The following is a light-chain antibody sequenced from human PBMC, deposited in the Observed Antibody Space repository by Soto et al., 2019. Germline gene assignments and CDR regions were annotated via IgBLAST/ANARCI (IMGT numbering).Light chain of an antibody. J-gene: IGKJ1*01. CDR1: QNVXSN. V-gene: IGKV3-15*01. CDR3: QQYKNGTRT. CDR2: GAS. Sequence: IVMTQCPATLSVSRGERATLSCRTSQNVXSNLAWYQQKPGQAPRFLXDGASTTATGSPARLSGSGSGTEFTLTISSLQSEDFAVYYCQQYKNGTRTFGQGTKVDI.